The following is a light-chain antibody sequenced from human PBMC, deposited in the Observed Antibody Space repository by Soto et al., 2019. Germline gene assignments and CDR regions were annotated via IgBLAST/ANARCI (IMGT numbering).Light chain of an antibody. CDR1: QIVYGRQ. CDR3: QQYNNRPPWT. V-gene: IGKV3-15*01. J-gene: IGKJ1*01. CDR2: AAS. Sequence: EIVLTQSPGTLSLSPGERAALSCRASQIVYGRQLAWYQQKPGQAPRLLIFAASTRATGIPARFSGSGSGTEFSLTITSLQSEDFALYYCQQYNNRPPWTFGQGTKVDI.